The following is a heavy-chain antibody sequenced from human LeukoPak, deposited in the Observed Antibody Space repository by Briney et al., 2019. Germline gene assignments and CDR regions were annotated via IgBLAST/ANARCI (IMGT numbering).Heavy chain of an antibody. CDR2: ISSSSSYI. D-gene: IGHD3-10*01. Sequence: GGSLRLSCAASGFTFSSYSMNWVRQAPGKGLEWVSSISSSSSYIYYADSVKGRFTISRDNAKNSLYLQMNSLGAEDTAVYYCARVIGVRSSGMDVWGQGTTVTVSS. J-gene: IGHJ6*02. V-gene: IGHV3-21*01. CDR1: GFTFSSYS. CDR3: ARVIGVRSSGMDV.